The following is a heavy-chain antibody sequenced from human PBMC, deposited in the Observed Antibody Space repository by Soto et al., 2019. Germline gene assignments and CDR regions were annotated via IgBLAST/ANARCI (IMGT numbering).Heavy chain of an antibody. CDR1: GGTFSSYT. CDR2: IIPILGIA. J-gene: IGHJ4*02. D-gene: IGHD4-17*01. Sequence: QVQLVQSGAEVKKPGSSVKVSCKASGGTFSSYTISWVRQAPGQGLEWMGRIIPILGIANYAQKFQGRVTITPDKSTSTAYMELSSLRSEDTAVYYCARTGYGGKGTFDYWGQGTLVTVSS. V-gene: IGHV1-69*02. CDR3: ARTGYGGKGTFDY.